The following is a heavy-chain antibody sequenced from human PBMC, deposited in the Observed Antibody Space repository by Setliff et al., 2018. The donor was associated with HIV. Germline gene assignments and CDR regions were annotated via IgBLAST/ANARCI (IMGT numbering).Heavy chain of an antibody. D-gene: IGHD3-3*01. J-gene: IGHJ5*02. Sequence: SETLSLTCTISGTSISSGGYCWSWIRQHPGKGLEWIGYVQNDESTYSNPSLRSRVIISIDTSMNQFSLKLGSVTAADTAIYYCARLQFLKSWFDPWGQGTLVTVSS. V-gene: IGHV4-31*03. CDR3: ARLQFLKSWFDP. CDR1: GTSISSGGYC. CDR2: VQNDEST.